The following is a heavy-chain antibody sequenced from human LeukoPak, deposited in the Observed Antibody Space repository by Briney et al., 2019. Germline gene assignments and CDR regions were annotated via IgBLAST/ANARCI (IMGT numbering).Heavy chain of an antibody. D-gene: IGHD3-3*01. V-gene: IGHV1-2*02. Sequence: ASVKVSCKASGYTFTGYYMHWVRQAPGQGLQWMGWINPNGGDTNYAQKFQGRVTMTRDTSISTAYMELSRLRSDDTAVYYCARSGVDRYYYYYMDVWGKGTTVTISS. J-gene: IGHJ6*03. CDR2: INPNGGDT. CDR1: GYTFTGYY. CDR3: ARSGVDRYYYYYMDV.